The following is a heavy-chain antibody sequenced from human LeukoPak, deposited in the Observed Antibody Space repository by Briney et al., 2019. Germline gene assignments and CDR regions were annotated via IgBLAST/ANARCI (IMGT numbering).Heavy chain of an antibody. CDR2: ISSSSSTI. Sequence: GGSLRLSCAASGFTTSSYSMNWVRQAPGKGLEWVSYISSSSSTIYYADSVKGRFTISRDNSKNTLYLQMNSLRAEDTAVYYCAREGPYCSSTSCYQAYWGQGTLVTVSS. J-gene: IGHJ4*02. CDR1: GFTTSSYS. D-gene: IGHD2-2*01. V-gene: IGHV3-48*01. CDR3: AREGPYCSSTSCYQAY.